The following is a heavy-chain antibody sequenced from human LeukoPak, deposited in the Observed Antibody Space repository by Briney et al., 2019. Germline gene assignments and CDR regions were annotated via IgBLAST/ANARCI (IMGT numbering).Heavy chain of an antibody. CDR2: ISSSSSYI. J-gene: IGHJ3*02. CDR1: GFTFSSYS. V-gene: IGHV3-21*01. Sequence: GGSLRLSCAASGFTFSSYSMNWVRQAPGKGLEWVSSISSSSSYIYYADSVKGRFTISRDNAKNSLYLQMNSLRAEDTAVYYCARGAYCGGDCYSADAFDIWGQGIMVTVSS. CDR3: ARGAYCGGDCYSADAFDI. D-gene: IGHD2-21*02.